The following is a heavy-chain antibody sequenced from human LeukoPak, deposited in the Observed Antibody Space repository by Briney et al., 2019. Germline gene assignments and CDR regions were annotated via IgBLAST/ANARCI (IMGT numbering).Heavy chain of an antibody. CDR2: IKQDGSEK. V-gene: IGHV3-7*01. CDR1: RFTFSNYW. CDR3: ARDRLHYDFWSGTDY. J-gene: IGHJ4*02. Sequence: GGSLRLSCAASRFTFSNYWMSWVRQAPGKGLEWVANIKQDGSEKYYVDSVKGRFTISRDNAKNSLYLQMNSLRAEDTAVYYCARDRLHYDFWSGTDYWGQGTLVTVSS. D-gene: IGHD3-3*01.